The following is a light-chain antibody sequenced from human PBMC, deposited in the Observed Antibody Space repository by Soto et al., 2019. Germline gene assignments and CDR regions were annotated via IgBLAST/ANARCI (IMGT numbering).Light chain of an antibody. CDR1: QRISSW. V-gene: IGKV1-5*01. J-gene: IGKJ1*01. Sequence: DIQLTQSASTLSASVGDGVTITCRASQRISSWLAWYQQKPVKAPKLLIYDASSLESGVPSRCIGSRAGTEFSLPISSLQPADFASYYCQQYNCYPPWTFGQGTKVEIK. CDR2: DAS. CDR3: QQYNCYPPWT.